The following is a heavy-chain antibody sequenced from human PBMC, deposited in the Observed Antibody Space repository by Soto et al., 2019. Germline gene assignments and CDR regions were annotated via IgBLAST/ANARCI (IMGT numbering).Heavy chain of an antibody. D-gene: IGHD4-17*01. Sequence: QVQLVQSGAEVKKPGASVKVSCKASGYTFSSYGITWVRQAPGQGLEWMGWISAYNGDTNYAQNLQGRVTMTTDTSTSTAYMELRSLRSDDTAVYFCARDPGNSVTRDVHGSNAFDIWGQGTMVTVSS. CDR1: GYTFSSYG. J-gene: IGHJ3*02. V-gene: IGHV1-18*01. CDR2: ISAYNGDT. CDR3: ARDPGNSVTRDVHGSNAFDI.